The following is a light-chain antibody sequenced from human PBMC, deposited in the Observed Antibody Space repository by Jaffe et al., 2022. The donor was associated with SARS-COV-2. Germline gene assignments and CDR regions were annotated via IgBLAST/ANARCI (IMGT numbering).Light chain of an antibody. J-gene: IGKJ1*01. CDR1: QSVGSN. V-gene: IGKV3-11*01. CDR3: QQRSNWLT. Sequence: EIVLTQSPATLSLSPGERATLSCRASQSVGSNLAWYQQKPGQPPRLLIFDASHRATDIPARFSGSGSGTDFTLTINSLEPEDFAVYYCQQRSNWLTFGQGTKVEIK. CDR2: DAS.